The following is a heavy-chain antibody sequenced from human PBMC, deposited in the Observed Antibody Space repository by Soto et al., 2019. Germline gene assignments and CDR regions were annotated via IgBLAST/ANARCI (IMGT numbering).Heavy chain of an antibody. D-gene: IGHD3-16*01. Sequence: ASVKVSCKASRGTFSSYAISWVRQAPGQGLEWMGGIIPIFGTANYAQKFQGRVTITADESTSTAYMELSSLRSEDTAVYYCARRMLRDGYNVSDYWGEGTLVTVSS. CDR3: ARRMLRDGYNVSDY. V-gene: IGHV1-69*13. J-gene: IGHJ4*02. CDR2: IIPIFGTA. CDR1: RGTFSSYA.